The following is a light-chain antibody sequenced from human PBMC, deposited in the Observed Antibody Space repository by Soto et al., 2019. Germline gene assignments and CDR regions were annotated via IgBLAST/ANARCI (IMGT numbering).Light chain of an antibody. J-gene: IGKJ1*01. Sequence: EIVMTQSPATLSVSPGERATLSCRASQSISIHLAWYQQQPGHGPRLLIYGASTRHTSTPATFSGSGSGTEFTLNISSLQSEDFEVYYCQQYYSWPSWTFGQGTKVEIK. CDR1: QSISIH. CDR2: GAS. CDR3: QQYYSWPSWT. V-gene: IGKV3-15*01.